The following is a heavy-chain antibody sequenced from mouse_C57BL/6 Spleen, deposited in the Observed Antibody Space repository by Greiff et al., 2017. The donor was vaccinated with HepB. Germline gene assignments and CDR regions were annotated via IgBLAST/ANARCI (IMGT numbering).Heavy chain of an antibody. CDR2: IDPEDGDT. V-gene: IGHV14-1*01. CDR1: GFNIKDYY. Sequence: VQLQQSGAELVRPGASVKLSCTASGFNIKDYYMHWVKQRHEQGLEWIGRIDPEDGDTEYAPKFQGKATMTAETSANTAYLQLSILTSEDTAVYYCTGNGNYVRFDYWGQGTTLTVSS. J-gene: IGHJ2*01. D-gene: IGHD2-1*01. CDR3: TGNGNYVRFDY.